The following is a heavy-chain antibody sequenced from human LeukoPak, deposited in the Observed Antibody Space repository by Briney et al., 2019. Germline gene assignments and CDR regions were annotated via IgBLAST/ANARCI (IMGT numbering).Heavy chain of an antibody. Sequence: SVKVSCKASGYTFTGYYMHWVRQAPGQGLEWMGGIIPIFGTANYAQKFQGRVTITADESTSTAYMELSSLRSEDTAVYYCAKGHSSGYYYWGQGTLVTVSS. CDR3: AKGHSSGYYY. D-gene: IGHD3-22*01. CDR1: GYTFTGYY. J-gene: IGHJ4*02. V-gene: IGHV1-69*13. CDR2: IIPIFGTA.